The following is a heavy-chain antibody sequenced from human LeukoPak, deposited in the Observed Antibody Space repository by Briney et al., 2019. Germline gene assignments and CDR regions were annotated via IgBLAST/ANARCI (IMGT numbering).Heavy chain of an antibody. Sequence: SSETLSLTCTVSGGSISSSSYYWGWIRQPPGKGLEWIGSIYYSGSTYYNPSLKSRVTISVDTSKNQFSLKLSSVTAADTDVYYCARSTKEYSSGWYILPDYWGQGTLVTVSS. V-gene: IGHV4-39*01. CDR2: IYYSGST. J-gene: IGHJ4*02. D-gene: IGHD6-19*01. CDR1: GGSISSSSYY. CDR3: ARSTKEYSSGWYILPDY.